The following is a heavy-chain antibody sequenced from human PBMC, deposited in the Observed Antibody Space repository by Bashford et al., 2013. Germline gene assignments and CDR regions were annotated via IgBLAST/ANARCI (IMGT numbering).Heavy chain of an antibody. CDR1: GGSISSGDYY. Sequence: SETLSLTCTVSGGSISSGDYYWSWIRQHPGKGLEWIGYIYYSGSTYYNSSLKSRVSISLDTSKNQFSLKLSSVTAADTAVYYCARTSYCGDGSCYSEGFDPWGQGTLVTVSS. J-gene: IGHJ5*02. V-gene: IGHV4-31*03. CDR3: ARTSYCGDGSCYSEGFDP. D-gene: IGHD2-15*01. CDR2: IYYSGST.